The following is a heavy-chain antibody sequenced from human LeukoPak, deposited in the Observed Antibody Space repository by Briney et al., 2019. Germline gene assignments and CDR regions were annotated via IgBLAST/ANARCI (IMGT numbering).Heavy chain of an antibody. CDR1: GYTFTSYD. Sequence: GASVKVSCKASGYTFTSYDINWVRQATGQGLEWMGWMNPNSGNTGYAQKFQGRVTMTRNTSISTAYMELSSLRSEDTAVYYCARGPKLERLFRGAFDIWGQGTMVTVSS. CDR2: MNPNSGNT. J-gene: IGHJ3*02. D-gene: IGHD1-1*01. V-gene: IGHV1-8*01. CDR3: ARGPKLERLFRGAFDI.